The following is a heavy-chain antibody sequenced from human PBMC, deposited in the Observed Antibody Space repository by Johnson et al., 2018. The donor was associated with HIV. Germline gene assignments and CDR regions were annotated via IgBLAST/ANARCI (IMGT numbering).Heavy chain of an antibody. V-gene: IGHV3-30*02. Sequence: QVQLVESGGGLVQPGGSLRLSCAASGFTFSSYWMSWVRQAPGKGLEWVAFIRYDGSNKYYADSVKGRFTISRDNSKNTLYLQMNSLRAEDTAVYYCARDRAILAARPAGAFDVWGPGTMVTVSS. CDR2: IRYDGSNK. CDR3: ARDRAILAARPAGAFDV. D-gene: IGHD6-6*01. J-gene: IGHJ3*01. CDR1: GFTFSSYW.